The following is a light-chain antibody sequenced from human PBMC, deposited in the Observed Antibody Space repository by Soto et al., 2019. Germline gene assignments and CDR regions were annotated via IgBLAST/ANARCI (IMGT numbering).Light chain of an antibody. Sequence: QSVLTQPPSASGTPERTGTLSVSGATSNIGINYVYWYRQVQGTAPKLFIYRNTLRPSGVPDRFSGSKSGTSASLAISGLRSEDEADYYCAGWEDSLNGVGFGGGTKVTVL. CDR3: AGWEDSLNGVG. CDR2: RNT. CDR1: TSNIGINY. J-gene: IGLJ2*01. V-gene: IGLV1-47*01.